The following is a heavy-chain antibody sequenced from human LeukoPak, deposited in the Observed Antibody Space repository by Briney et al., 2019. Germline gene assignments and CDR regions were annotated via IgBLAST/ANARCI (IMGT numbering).Heavy chain of an antibody. V-gene: IGHV4-38-2*02. Sequence: SETLSLTCTVSDYSISSGDYWGWIRQPPGKGLEWIGSIYPGGNTYYNPSLRSRVAISVDTSKNQFSLKLSSVTAADTAVYYCARARWFGGNTPNYYYYYMDVWGKGTTVTISS. J-gene: IGHJ6*03. D-gene: IGHD3-10*01. CDR3: ARARWFGGNTPNYYYYYMDV. CDR1: DYSISSGDY. CDR2: IYPGGNT.